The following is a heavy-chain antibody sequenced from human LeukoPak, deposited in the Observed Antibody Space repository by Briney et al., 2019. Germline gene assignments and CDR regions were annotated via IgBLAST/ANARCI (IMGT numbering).Heavy chain of an antibody. Sequence: ASVKVSCKASGYTFTSYYMHWVRQAPGQGLEWMGIINPSGGSTSYAQKFQGRVTMTRDMSTSTVYMELSSLRSEDTAVYYCARGSGAVAGTEVTDYWGQGTLVTVSS. CDR2: INPSGGST. V-gene: IGHV1-46*01. D-gene: IGHD6-19*01. J-gene: IGHJ4*02. CDR3: ARGSGAVAGTEVTDY. CDR1: GYTFTSYY.